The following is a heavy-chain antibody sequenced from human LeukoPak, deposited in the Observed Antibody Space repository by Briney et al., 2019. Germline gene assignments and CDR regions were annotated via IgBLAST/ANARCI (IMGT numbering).Heavy chain of an antibody. D-gene: IGHD6-13*01. J-gene: IGHJ6*03. V-gene: IGHV1-18*04. CDR3: ARYSSSWYHYMDV. CDR1: GYTFTTYG. Sequence: GASVKVSCKAIGYTFTTYGIAWVRQAPGQGLEWMGWISTYKGTTNYTQRFRGRVAMTTDTSTSTAYMELRSLRSDDTAVDYCARYSSSWYHYMDVSGKGTTVTASS. CDR2: ISTYKGTT.